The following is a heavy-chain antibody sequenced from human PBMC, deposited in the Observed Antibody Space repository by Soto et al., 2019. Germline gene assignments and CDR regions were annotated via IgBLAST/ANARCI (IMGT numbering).Heavy chain of an antibody. CDR2: MNPNSGNT. V-gene: IGHV1-8*01. J-gene: IGHJ3*02. CDR1: GYTFTSYD. Sequence: ASVKVSCKASGYTFTSYDINWVRQATGQGLEWMGWMNPNSGNTVYAQKFQGRVTMTRNTSISTAYMELSSLRSEDTAVYYCVQYYYDSSGCYHDAFDIWGQGTMVTVSS. CDR3: VQYYYDSSGCYHDAFDI. D-gene: IGHD3-22*01.